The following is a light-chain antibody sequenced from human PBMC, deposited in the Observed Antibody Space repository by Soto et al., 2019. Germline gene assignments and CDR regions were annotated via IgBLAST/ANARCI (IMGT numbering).Light chain of an antibody. CDR1: SSNIGAGYD. CDR2: GNS. J-gene: IGLJ3*02. V-gene: IGLV1-40*01. Sequence: QSVLTQPPSVSGAPGQRVNISCTGSSSNIGAGYDVHWYQQLPGTAPKLLIYGNSNRPSGVPDRFSGSKSGTSASLAITGLQAEDEADYYCQSYDSSLSALFGGRTKLTVL. CDR3: QSYDSSLSAL.